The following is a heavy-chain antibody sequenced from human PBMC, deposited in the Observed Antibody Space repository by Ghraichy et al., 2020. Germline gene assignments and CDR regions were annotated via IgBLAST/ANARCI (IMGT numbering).Heavy chain of an antibody. V-gene: IGHV3-30*18. CDR3: AKSLYDYIWGSYSGQ. Sequence: GGSLRLSCAASGFTFSSYGMHWVRQAPGKGLEWVAVISYDGSNKYYADSVKGRFTISRDNSKNTLYLQMNSLRAEDTAVYYCAKSLYDYIWGSYSGQWGQGTLVTVSS. CDR2: ISYDGSNK. D-gene: IGHD3-16*01. CDR1: GFTFSSYG. J-gene: IGHJ4*02.